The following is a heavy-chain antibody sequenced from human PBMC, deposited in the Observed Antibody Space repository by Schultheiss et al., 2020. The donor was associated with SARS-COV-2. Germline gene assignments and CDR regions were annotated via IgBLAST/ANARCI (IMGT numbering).Heavy chain of an antibody. V-gene: IGHV1-69*13. D-gene: IGHD2-15*01. Sequence: SVKVSCKASGGTFSSYAISWVRQAPGQGLEWMGWMNPNSGNTGYAQKFQGRVTITADESTSTAYMELRSLRSDDTAVYYCARVVNSRIWLNWFDPWGQGTLVTVSS. CDR2: MNPNSGNT. J-gene: IGHJ5*02. CDR1: GGTFSSYA. CDR3: ARVVNSRIWLNWFDP.